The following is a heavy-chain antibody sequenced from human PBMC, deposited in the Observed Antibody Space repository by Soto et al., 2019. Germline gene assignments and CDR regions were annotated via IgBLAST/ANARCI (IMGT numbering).Heavy chain of an antibody. J-gene: IGHJ5*02. CDR1: GFTFDDYA. CDR2: ISWNSGSI. D-gene: IGHD6-13*01. Sequence: EVQLVESGGGLVQPGRSLRLSCAASGFTFDDYAMHWVRQAPGKGLEWVSGISWNSGSIGYADSVKGRFTISRDNAKNSLYLQMNSLRAEDTALYYCAKSLSSWEGWFDPWGQGTLVTVSS. CDR3: AKSLSSWEGWFDP. V-gene: IGHV3-9*01.